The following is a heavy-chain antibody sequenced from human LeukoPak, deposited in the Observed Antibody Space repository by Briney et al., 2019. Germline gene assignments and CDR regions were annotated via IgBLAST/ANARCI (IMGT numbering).Heavy chain of an antibody. Sequence: KSGGSLRLSCAASGFTFSDYYMSWIRQAPGKGLEWVSSISSSSSYIYYADSVKGRFTISRDNAKNSLYLQMNSLRAEDTAVYYCARDAYDSFDYWGQGTLVTVSS. J-gene: IGHJ4*02. D-gene: IGHD3-16*01. CDR3: ARDAYDSFDY. V-gene: IGHV3-11*06. CDR2: ISSSSSYI. CDR1: GFTFSDYY.